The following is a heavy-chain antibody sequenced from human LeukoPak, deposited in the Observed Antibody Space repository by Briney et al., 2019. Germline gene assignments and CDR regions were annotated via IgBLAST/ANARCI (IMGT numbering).Heavy chain of an antibody. CDR1: GGTFSIYA. Sequence: GASVKVSCKASGGTFSIYAISWVRQAPGQGLEWMGRIIPIFGTANYAQKFQGGVTITADESTSTAYMELSSLRSEDTAVYYCARDRVPMNAFDIWGQGTMVTVSS. CDR2: IIPIFGTA. J-gene: IGHJ3*02. CDR3: ARDRVPMNAFDI. V-gene: IGHV1-69*13.